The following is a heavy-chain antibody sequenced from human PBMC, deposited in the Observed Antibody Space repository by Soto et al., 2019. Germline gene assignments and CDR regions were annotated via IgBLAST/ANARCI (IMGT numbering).Heavy chain of an antibody. V-gene: IGHV4-39*01. CDR1: GGSIGTSRSY. CDR3: ARQPTTGDTDLWFDP. D-gene: IGHD2-21*01. Sequence: SETLSLTCSVSGGSIGTSRSYWAWIRQPPGKGLEWLANIFYSGSTFYNPSLASRVSVSVDTSKNEFSLKLRSVTAADTAVYYCARQPTTGDTDLWFDPWGQGTLVTVSS. CDR2: IFYSGST. J-gene: IGHJ5*02.